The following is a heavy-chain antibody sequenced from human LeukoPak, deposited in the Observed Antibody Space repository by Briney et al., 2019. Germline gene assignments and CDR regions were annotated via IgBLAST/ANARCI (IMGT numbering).Heavy chain of an antibody. V-gene: IGHV3-7*03. Sequence: PGGSLRLSCAASEFSFSSYWISWVRQAPGKGLEWVANIKQDGSDKYYLTSVRGRFTISRDNAKNSLFLQMNSLRVEDTAVYYCARGGGHLDCWGQGTLVTVSS. CDR2: IKQDGSDK. D-gene: IGHD4-23*01. J-gene: IGHJ4*02. CDR3: ARGGGHLDC. CDR1: EFSFSSYW.